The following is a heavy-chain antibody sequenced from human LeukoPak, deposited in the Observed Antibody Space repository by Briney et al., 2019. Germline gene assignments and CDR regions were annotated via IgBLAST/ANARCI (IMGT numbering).Heavy chain of an antibody. CDR2: IYYSGST. V-gene: IGHV4-31*03. J-gene: IGHJ4*02. CDR3: ARGGEQQMTFDY. D-gene: IGHD6-13*01. CDR1: GGSISSGGYY. Sequence: SQTLSLTCTVSGGSISSGGYYWSWIREHPGKGLEWMGYIYYSGSTYYNPSLKSRVTISVDTSKNQFSLKLSSVTAADTAVYYCARGGEQQMTFDYWGQGTLVTVSS.